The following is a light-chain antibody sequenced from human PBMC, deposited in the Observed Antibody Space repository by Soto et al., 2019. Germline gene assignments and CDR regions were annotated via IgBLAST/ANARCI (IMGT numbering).Light chain of an antibody. J-gene: IGKJ1*01. CDR2: GAS. CDR1: QSVKTF. V-gene: IGKV3-20*01. CDR3: QQYGSSWT. Sequence: EIVLTQSPGPLSLSPGERATLSCRASQSVKTFLVWYQQRPGQAPRLLIYGASNRATGIPDRISGSGSGTDFTLTISRLEPEDFAVYYCQQYGSSWTFGQGTKVDI.